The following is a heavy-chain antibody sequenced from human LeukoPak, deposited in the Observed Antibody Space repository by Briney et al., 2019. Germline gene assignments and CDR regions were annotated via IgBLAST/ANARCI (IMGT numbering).Heavy chain of an antibody. V-gene: IGHV3-21*01. CDR3: ARVDCSTSCYTGAEYFQH. Sequence: PGGSLRLSCAASGFTFSSFSMNWVRQAPGKGLEWVSSISSTSSYIYYADSVKGRFTISRDNAKNSLYLQMNSLRAEDTAVYYCARVDCSTSCYTGAEYFQHWGQGTLVTVSS. J-gene: IGHJ1*01. CDR2: ISSTSSYI. CDR1: GFTFSSFS. D-gene: IGHD2-2*02.